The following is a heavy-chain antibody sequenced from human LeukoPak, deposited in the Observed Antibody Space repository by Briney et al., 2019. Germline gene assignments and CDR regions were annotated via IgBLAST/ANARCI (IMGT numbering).Heavy chain of an antibody. J-gene: IGHJ4*02. D-gene: IGHD6-19*01. CDR1: GYSISNGFY. V-gene: IGHV4-38-2*02. Sequence: PSETLSLTCTVSGYSISNGFYWGWIRQPPGKGLEWIGSIYSSGSTFYNPSLKSRVTISVDTSKNRVSLKLRSVTAADTAVYYCARGDSGWYLGLGFDYWGQGTLVTVSS. CDR3: ARGDSGWYLGLGFDY. CDR2: IYSSGST.